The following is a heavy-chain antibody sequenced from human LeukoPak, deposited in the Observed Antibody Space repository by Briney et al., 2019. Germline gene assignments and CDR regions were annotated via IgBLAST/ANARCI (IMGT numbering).Heavy chain of an antibody. V-gene: IGHV3-23*01. CDR2: ISASGGST. J-gene: IGHJ6*03. CDR1: GFTFSSYS. D-gene: IGHD1-14*01. CDR3: AKDSKRYPLDYYMDV. Sequence: GGSLRLSCAASGFTFSSYSMNWVRQAPGKGLEWVSSISASGGSTYYADSVKGRFTISRDNPKNTLYLQMSSLSAEDTAIYYCAKDSKRYPLDYYMDVWGKGTTVTVSS.